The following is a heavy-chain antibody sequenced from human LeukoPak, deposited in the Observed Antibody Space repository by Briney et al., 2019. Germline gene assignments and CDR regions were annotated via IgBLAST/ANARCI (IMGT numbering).Heavy chain of an antibody. CDR1: GGSISSSIYY. CDR2: IYYSGST. CDR3: ARTGVLTIAAMYYFDY. D-gene: IGHD6-6*01. J-gene: IGHJ4*02. V-gene: IGHV4-39*07. Sequence: SETLSLTCTVSGGSISSSIYYWGWIRQPPGKGLEWIGSIYYSGSTYYNPSLKSRVTISVDTSKNQFSLKLSSVTAADTAVYYCARTGVLTIAAMYYFDYWGQGTLVTVSS.